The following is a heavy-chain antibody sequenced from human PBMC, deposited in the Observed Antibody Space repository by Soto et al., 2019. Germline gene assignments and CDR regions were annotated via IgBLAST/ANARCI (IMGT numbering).Heavy chain of an antibody. D-gene: IGHD3-9*01. J-gene: IGHJ5*02. Sequence: GVSSKVCWEACGDGFACYGITWVHQSHGQGLGWLGWISAHNGNTNYAQKLQGRVTMTTDTSTSTAYMELRSLRSDDTAVYYCARWILTGYYYWFDPWGQGTPVTVSS. V-gene: IGHV1-18*01. CDR3: ARWILTGYYYWFDP. CDR1: GDGFACYG. CDR2: ISAHNGNT.